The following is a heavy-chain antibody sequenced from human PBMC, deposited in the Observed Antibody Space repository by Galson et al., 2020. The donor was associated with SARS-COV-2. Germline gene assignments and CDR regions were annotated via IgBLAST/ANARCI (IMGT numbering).Heavy chain of an antibody. Sequence: ASVKVSCKASGYTFTSYGITWVRQAPGRGLEWMGWSSPYNDNPKYAQKLLGRVTLTTDTSTSAAYMELRSLRSDDTAVYFCATDSRVVPAARVYWGQGTLVTVSS. J-gene: IGHJ4*02. V-gene: IGHV1-18*04. CDR1: GYTFTSYG. CDR3: ATDSRVVPAARVY. CDR2: SSPYNDNP. D-gene: IGHD2-2*01.